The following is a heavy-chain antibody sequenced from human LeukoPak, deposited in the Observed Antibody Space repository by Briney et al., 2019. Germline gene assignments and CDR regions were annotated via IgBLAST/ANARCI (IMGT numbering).Heavy chain of an antibody. Sequence: PGGSLRLFCAASGFIFSSYAMSWVRQPPGKGLEWVSTISGSGGSTYYADSVKGRFTISRDNSKNTLYLEMNSLRAEDTAVYYCAKGGYTTCFDPWGQGTLVTVSS. CDR2: ISGSGGST. D-gene: IGHD2-15*01. CDR3: AKGGYTTCFDP. CDR1: GFIFSSYA. V-gene: IGHV3-23*01. J-gene: IGHJ5*02.